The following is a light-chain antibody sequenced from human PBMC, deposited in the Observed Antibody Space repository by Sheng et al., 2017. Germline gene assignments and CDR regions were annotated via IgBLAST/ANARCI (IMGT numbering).Light chain of an antibody. CDR2: DDK. CDR3: QVWHNGRDRL. V-gene: IGLV3-21*03. Sequence: SYELSQPPSVSVAPGKTARITCGERTLDIKVVHWYQQKPGQAPMLVVYDDKDRPSGIPERFSGSNSGDMATLTISSVGAGDEADYYCQVWHNGRDRLFGGGTKLTVL. CDR1: TLDIKV. J-gene: IGLJ3*02.